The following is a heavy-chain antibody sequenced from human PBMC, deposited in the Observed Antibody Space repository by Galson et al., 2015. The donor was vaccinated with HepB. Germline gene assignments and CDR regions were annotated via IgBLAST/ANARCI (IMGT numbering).Heavy chain of an antibody. CDR2: ISSSSSYI. J-gene: IGHJ4*02. CDR3: AREVGYYYDTAYDY. CDR1: GFTFSSYS. Sequence: SLRLSCAASGFTFSSYSMNWVRQAPGKGLEWVSSISSSSSYIYYADSVKGRFTISRDNAKNSLYLQMNSLRAEDTAVYYCAREVGYYYDTAYDYWGQGTLVTVSS. D-gene: IGHD3-22*01. V-gene: IGHV3-21*01.